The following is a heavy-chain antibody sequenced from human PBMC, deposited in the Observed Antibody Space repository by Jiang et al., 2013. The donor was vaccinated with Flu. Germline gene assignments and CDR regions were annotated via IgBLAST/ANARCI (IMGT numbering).Heavy chain of an antibody. Sequence: SGSGLVKPSQTLSLTCSVSGGSISSGSYYWSWIRQPAGKGLEWIGRIYTSGSTNYNPSLKSRVTISVDTSKNQFSLKLSSVTAADTAVYYCARAYYFDYVGPGNPGHRLL. D-gene: IGHD2-21*01. J-gene: IGHJ4*02. V-gene: IGHV4-61*02. CDR2: IYTSGST. CDR1: GGSISSGSYY. CDR3: ARAYYFDY.